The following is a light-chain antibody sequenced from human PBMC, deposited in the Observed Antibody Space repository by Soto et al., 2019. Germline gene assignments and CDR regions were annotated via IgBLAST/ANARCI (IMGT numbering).Light chain of an antibody. V-gene: IGLV2-14*01. CDR3: TSYTTSSTHWV. J-gene: IGLJ3*02. Sequence: QCALTQPASESGSPGQSITISCTGTSSDVGGYNYVSWYQQHPGKAPKLMICEVSNRPSGVSNRFSGSKSGNTASLTISGLQAEDEADYYCTSYTTSSTHWVFGGGTKLTVL. CDR1: SSDVGGYNY. CDR2: EVS.